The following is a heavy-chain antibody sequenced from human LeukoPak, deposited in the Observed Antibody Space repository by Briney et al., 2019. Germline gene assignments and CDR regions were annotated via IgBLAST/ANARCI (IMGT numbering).Heavy chain of an antibody. J-gene: IGHJ6*02. CDR1: GFTFSSYG. Sequence: PGRSLRLSCAASGFTFSSYGMHWVRQAPGKGLEWVAVIWYDGNNKYYADSVKGRFTISRDNSKNTLYLQMNSLRAEDTAVYYCAKDGPGYSSIYFYGTDVWGQGTTVTASS. CDR3: AKDGPGYSSIYFYGTDV. D-gene: IGHD6-13*01. V-gene: IGHV3-33*06. CDR2: IWYDGNNK.